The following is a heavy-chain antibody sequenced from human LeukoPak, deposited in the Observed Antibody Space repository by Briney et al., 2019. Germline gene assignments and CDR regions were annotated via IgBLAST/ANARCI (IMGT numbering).Heavy chain of an antibody. CDR3: ARARITMVVVVHPFDY. D-gene: IGHD3-22*01. J-gene: IGHJ4*02. Sequence: GGSLRLSCAASGFTFSSYGMHWVRQAPGKGLEWVAFIRYDGSNKYYADSVKGRFTISRDNSKNTLYLQMNSLRAEDTAVYYCARARITMVVVVHPFDYWGQGTLVTVSS. CDR1: GFTFSSYG. CDR2: IRYDGSNK. V-gene: IGHV3-30*02.